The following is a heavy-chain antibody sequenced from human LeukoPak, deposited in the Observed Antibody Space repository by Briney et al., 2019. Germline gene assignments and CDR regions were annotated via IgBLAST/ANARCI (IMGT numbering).Heavy chain of an antibody. D-gene: IGHD3-10*01. CDR2: IYYSGNT. CDR1: GDSISSSNSY. V-gene: IGHV4-39*02. Sequence: SETLSLTCTVSGDSISSSNSYWGWIRQPPGKGLEWIGSIYYSGNTYYNASLKSRVTISVDTSKNQFSLKLTSVTAADTAVYYCAREFGNYGDYWGQGTLVTVSS. CDR3: AREFGNYGDY. J-gene: IGHJ4*02.